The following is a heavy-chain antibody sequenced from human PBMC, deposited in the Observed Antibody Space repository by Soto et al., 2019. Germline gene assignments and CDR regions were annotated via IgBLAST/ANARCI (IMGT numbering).Heavy chain of an antibody. J-gene: IGHJ4*02. V-gene: IGHV1-18*01. Sequence: ASVKVSCKASGYTFTSYGISWVRQAPGQGLEWMGWISAYNGNTDYAQKLQGRVTMTTDTSTSTAYMELRSLRSDDTAVYYCARDKGVRGWYGTADYWGQGTLVTVSS. CDR2: ISAYNGNT. D-gene: IGHD6-19*01. CDR3: ARDKGVRGWYGTADY. CDR1: GYTFTSYG.